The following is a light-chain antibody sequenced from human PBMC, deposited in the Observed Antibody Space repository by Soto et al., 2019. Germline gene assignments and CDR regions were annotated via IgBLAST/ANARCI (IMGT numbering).Light chain of an antibody. V-gene: IGKV3-15*01. Sequence: EIVMTQSPATLSVSPGERATLSCRASQSVRNNLAWYQQKAGQAPRLLIYGASTRATGIPDRFSGSGSGTEFTLTISSLQSEDFEVYYCQQYNSWPPITFGQGTRLEIK. J-gene: IGKJ5*01. CDR3: QQYNSWPPIT. CDR2: GAS. CDR1: QSVRNN.